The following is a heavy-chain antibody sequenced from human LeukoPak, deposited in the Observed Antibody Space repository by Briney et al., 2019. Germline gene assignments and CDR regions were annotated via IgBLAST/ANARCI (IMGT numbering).Heavy chain of an antibody. CDR3: ARVRGSYGDTANY. Sequence: ASVKVSCKASGYSFTSYGISWVRQAPGQGLEWMGWISVHNGSTHYAQKLQGRVTMTTDTSTSTAYMELRSLRSDDTAVYYCARVRGSYGDTANYWGQGTLVTVSS. J-gene: IGHJ4*02. D-gene: IGHD4-17*01. CDR1: GYSFTSYG. V-gene: IGHV1-18*04. CDR2: ISVHNGST.